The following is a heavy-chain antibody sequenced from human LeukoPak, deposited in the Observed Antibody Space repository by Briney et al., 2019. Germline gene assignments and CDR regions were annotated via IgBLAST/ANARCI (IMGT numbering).Heavy chain of an antibody. CDR1: GGSFSGYY. CDR2: INHSGGT. J-gene: IGHJ5*02. V-gene: IGHV4-34*01. D-gene: IGHD3-10*01. CDR3: ARDRSQEFDP. Sequence: PSETLSLTCAVYGGSFSGYYWSWIRQPPGKGLEWIGEINHSGGTNYNPSLKSRVTISVDTSKNQFSLKLSSVTAADTAVYYCARDRSQEFDPWGQGTLVTVSS.